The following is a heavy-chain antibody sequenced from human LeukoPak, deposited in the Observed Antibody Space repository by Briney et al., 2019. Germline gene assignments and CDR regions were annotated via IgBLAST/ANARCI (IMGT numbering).Heavy chain of an antibody. CDR1: GFTFSSYA. CDR2: ISGSGGST. D-gene: IGHD3-10*01. Sequence: GGSLRLSCAASGFTFSSYAMSWVRQAPGKGLEWVSAISGSGGSTYYADSVKGRFTISRDNSKNTLYLQMNSLRAEDTAVYYCARDPEYYYGSGSYYKPTHFDYWGQGTLVTVSS. J-gene: IGHJ4*02. CDR3: ARDPEYYYGSGSYYKPTHFDY. V-gene: IGHV3-23*01.